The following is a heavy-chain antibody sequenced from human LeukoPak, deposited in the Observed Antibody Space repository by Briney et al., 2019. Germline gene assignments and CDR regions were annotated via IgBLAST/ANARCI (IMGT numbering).Heavy chain of an antibody. V-gene: IGHV3-21*01. J-gene: IGHJ6*03. CDR3: ARDPRPIVVVPAGARYYMDV. Sequence: GGSLRLSCAAPGFTFSSYSMNWVRQAPGKGLEWVSSISSSSSYIYYADSVKGRFTISRDNAKNSLYLQTNSLRTEDTAVYYCARDPRPIVVVPAGARYYMDVWGKGTTVTVSS. CDR1: GFTFSSYS. CDR2: ISSSSSYI. D-gene: IGHD2-2*01.